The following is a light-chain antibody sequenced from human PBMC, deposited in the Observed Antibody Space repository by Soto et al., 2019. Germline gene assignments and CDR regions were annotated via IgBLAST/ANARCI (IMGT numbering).Light chain of an antibody. CDR1: QRITTY. CDR2: TSG. CDR3: QQTYSTPYT. V-gene: IGKV1-39*01. J-gene: IGKJ2*01. Sequence: IHMTQSPSSLSASVGDRITVTCRASQRITTYVNWYQLKPGEAPKLLISTSGTLQRGVPSRLSGSGSGTDFTLTITRLQPADFATYFCQQTYSTPYTFGQGTKLEIK.